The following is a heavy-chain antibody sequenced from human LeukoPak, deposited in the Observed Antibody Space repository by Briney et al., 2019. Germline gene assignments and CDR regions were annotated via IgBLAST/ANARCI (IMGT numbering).Heavy chain of an antibody. J-gene: IGHJ4*02. CDR1: GFTFSSYA. D-gene: IGHD5-12*01. CDR3: ARDVDSGYDLSYFDH. V-gene: IGHV3-23*01. Sequence: PGGSLRLSCAASGFTFSSYAMNWVRQAPGKGLEWVSAISGGGGSTYYTDSVKGRITISRDNSKNTVYLQMNGLRAEDTAVYYCARDVDSGYDLSYFDHWGQGTLVTVSS. CDR2: ISGGGGST.